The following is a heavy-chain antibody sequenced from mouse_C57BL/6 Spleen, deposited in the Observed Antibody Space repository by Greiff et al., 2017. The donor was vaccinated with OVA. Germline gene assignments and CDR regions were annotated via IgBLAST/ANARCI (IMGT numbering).Heavy chain of an antibody. D-gene: IGHD1-1*01. CDR3: AIITTVDY. J-gene: IGHJ2*01. Sequence: VQLQESGAELARPGASVKMSCKASGYTFTSYTMHWVKQRPGQGLEWIGYINPSSGYTKYNQKFKDKATLTADKSSSTAYMQLSSLTSEDSAVYYCAIITTVDYWGQGTTLTVSS. CDR1: GYTFTSYT. V-gene: IGHV1-4*01. CDR2: INPSSGYT.